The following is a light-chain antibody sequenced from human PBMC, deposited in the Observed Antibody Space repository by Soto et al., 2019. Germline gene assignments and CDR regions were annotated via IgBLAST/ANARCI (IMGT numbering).Light chain of an antibody. CDR2: AAS. J-gene: IGKJ1*01. CDR1: QSISNY. V-gene: IGKV1-39*01. Sequence: DIQMTQSPSSLSASVGDRVTITCRESQSISNYLNWYQQKPGKAPKLLIYAASSMQSGVPSRFSVSGSETDFTLTISSLQPDDSATYYCQQSFSPLWTFGQGTKVEV. CDR3: QQSFSPLWT.